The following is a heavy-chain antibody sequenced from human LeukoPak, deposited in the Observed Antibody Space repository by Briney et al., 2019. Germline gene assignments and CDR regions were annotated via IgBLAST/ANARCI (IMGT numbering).Heavy chain of an antibody. CDR1: GFTFSSYS. D-gene: IGHD1-1*01. J-gene: IGHJ6*02. CDR2: ISSSSSYI. Sequence: PGGSLRLSCAASGFTFSSYSMNWVRQAPGKGLEWVSSISSSSSYIYYADSVKGRFTISRDNAKNSLYLQMNSLRAEDTAVYYCARDSSDNHYYYGMDVWGQGTTVTVSS. CDR3: ARDSSDNHYYYGMDV. V-gene: IGHV3-21*01.